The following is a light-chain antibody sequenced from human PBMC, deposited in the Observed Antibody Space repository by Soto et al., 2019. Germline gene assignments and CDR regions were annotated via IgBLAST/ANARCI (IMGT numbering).Light chain of an antibody. CDR1: SSNIGAGYD. CDR2: RNN. J-gene: IGLJ1*01. Sequence: VLTQPPSVSGAPGQRVTISCTGSSSNIGAGYDVHWYQQLPGTAPKLLIFRNNNRPSGVPDRFSGSKSGTSASLAITGLQAEDEADYYCQSYDSSLSAYVFATGTKVTVL. CDR3: QSYDSSLSAYV. V-gene: IGLV1-40*01.